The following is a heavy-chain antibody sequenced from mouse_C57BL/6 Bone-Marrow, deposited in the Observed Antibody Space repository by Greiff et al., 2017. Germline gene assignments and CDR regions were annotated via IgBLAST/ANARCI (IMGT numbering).Heavy chain of an antibody. J-gene: IGHJ2*01. CDR2: ISYDGSN. Sequence: EVKLQESGPGLVKPSQSLSLTCSVTGYSITSGYYWNWIRRFPGNKLEWMGYISYDGSNNYNPSLKNRISITRDTSKNQFFLKLNSVTTEDTATYYCARGDGYFLFDYWGQGTTLTVSS. V-gene: IGHV3-6*01. CDR3: ARGDGYFLFDY. D-gene: IGHD2-3*01. CDR1: GYSITSGYY.